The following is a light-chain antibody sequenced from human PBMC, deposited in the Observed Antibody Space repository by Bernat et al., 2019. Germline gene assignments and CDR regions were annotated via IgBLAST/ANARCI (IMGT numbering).Light chain of an antibody. CDR3: EQSGRSPIFT. CDR1: QSVDSSH. J-gene: IGKJ3*01. CDR2: GAF. V-gene: IGKV3-20*01. Sequence: EIVLTQSPGTLSLSPGERATLSCRASQSVDSSHLGWYQHKPGQTPRLLIDGAFSRATGIPDRVSGSGSGTDFTLPISRLETEDFALYYCEQSGRSPIFTFGPGSRVDVK.